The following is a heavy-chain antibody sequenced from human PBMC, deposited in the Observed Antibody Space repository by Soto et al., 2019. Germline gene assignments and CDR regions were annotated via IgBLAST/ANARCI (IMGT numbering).Heavy chain of an antibody. V-gene: IGHV3-7*01. D-gene: IGHD6-19*01. CDR3: ARARTVAGTYYFDY. Sequence: EVQLVESGGGLVQPGGSLRLSCAASGFTFSSYWMSWVRQAPGKGLEWVANIKQDGSEKYYVDSVKGRFTISRDNAKNSLYLQRNSLRAEDTAVYYCARARTVAGTYYFDYWGQGTLVTVSS. CDR1: GFTFSSYW. J-gene: IGHJ4*02. CDR2: IKQDGSEK.